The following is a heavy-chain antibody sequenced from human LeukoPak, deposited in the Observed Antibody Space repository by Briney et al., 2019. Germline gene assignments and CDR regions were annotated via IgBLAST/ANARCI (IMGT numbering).Heavy chain of an antibody. CDR2: ISGSGGGST. V-gene: IGHV3-23*01. J-gene: IGHJ6*02. CDR3: AKGYSYWAYDYYGIDV. Sequence: PGGSLRLSCADSGFTFSNYAMSWVRQAPGEGLEWVSAISGSGGGSTYYADSVKGRFTISRDNSKNTLYLQMNSLRVEDTAVYYCAKGYSYWAYDYYGIDVWGQGTTVSV. CDR1: GFTFSNYA. D-gene: IGHD5-18*01.